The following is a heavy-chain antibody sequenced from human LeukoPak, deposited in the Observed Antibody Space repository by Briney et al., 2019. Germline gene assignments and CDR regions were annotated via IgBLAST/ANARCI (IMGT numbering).Heavy chain of an antibody. CDR2: ISSSSTTK. Sequence: GGSLRLSCTASGFTFSSCTMNWVRQAPGKGLEWISDISSSSTTKHYADSVKGRFTISRDNAKNSLYLQMNNLRAEDTAVYYCARDPREWGLPYFDCWGQGTLVTVSS. CDR3: ARDPREWGLPYFDC. CDR1: GFTFSSCT. D-gene: IGHD1-26*01. V-gene: IGHV3-48*01. J-gene: IGHJ4*02.